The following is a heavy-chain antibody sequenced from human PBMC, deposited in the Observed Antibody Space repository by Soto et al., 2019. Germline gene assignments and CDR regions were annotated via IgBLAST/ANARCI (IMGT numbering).Heavy chain of an antibody. CDR1: GGSISSSY. Sequence: SETLSLTCSVSGGSISSSYWSWIRQPPGKGLEWISYISYSGSTTSNKSLKSRITLSVETYKNQFSLRVSSVTAADTAVYYCARGHRAMEYYYYYGMYXWGQGTTVTVS. CDR3: ARGHRAMEYYYYYGMYX. CDR2: ISYSGST. V-gene: IGHV4-59*01. J-gene: IGHJ6*02. D-gene: IGHD5-18*01.